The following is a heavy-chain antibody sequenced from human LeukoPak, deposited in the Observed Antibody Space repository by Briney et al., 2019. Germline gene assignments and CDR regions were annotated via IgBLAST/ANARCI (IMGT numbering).Heavy chain of an antibody. D-gene: IGHD6-19*01. CDR2: TYTSGST. Sequence: SETLSLTCTVSGGSISNYYWTWIRQPAGKGLEWIGRTYTSGSTNYNPSLKSRVTMSVDTSKNQFSLKLSSVTAADTAVYYCARGGGYSSGYYYSLYYMDVWGKGTTVTISS. CDR1: GGSISNYY. CDR3: ARGGGYSSGYYYSLYYMDV. V-gene: IGHV4-4*07. J-gene: IGHJ6*03.